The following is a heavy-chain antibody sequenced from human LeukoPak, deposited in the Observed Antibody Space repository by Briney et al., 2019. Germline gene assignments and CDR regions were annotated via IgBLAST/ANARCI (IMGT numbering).Heavy chain of an antibody. CDR1: GGSFSGYY. CDR2: INHSGST. D-gene: IGHD2-2*02. CDR3: ARARLDSIVVVPAAIRNNWFDP. Sequence: SETLSLTCAVYGGSFSGYYWSWIRQPPGEGLEWIGEINHSGSTNYNPSLKSRVTISVDTSKNQFSLKLSSVTAADTAVYYCARARLDSIVVVPAAIRNNWFDPWGQGTLVTVSS. V-gene: IGHV4-34*01. J-gene: IGHJ5*02.